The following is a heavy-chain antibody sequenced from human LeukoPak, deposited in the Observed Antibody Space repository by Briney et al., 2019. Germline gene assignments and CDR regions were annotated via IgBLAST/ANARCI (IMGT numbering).Heavy chain of an antibody. J-gene: IGHJ4*02. D-gene: IGHD5-24*01. CDR2: IIPIFGTA. CDR3: ARGGAPDIDGYNFLDY. Sequence: SVKVSCNASGGTFSSYAISWVRQAPGQGLEWVGVIIPIFGTANYAQKFQGRVTITADESTSTAYMELSSLRSEDTAVYYCARGGAPDIDGYNFLDYWGQGTLVTVSS. CDR1: GGTFSSYA. V-gene: IGHV1-69*13.